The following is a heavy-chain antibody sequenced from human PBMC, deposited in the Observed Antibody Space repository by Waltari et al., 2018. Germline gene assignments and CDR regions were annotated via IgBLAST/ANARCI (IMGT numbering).Heavy chain of an antibody. J-gene: IGHJ3*02. CDR2: IWYDGSNK. V-gene: IGHV3-33*01. Sequence: QVQLVESGGGVVQPGRSLRLSCAASGFTFSSNGMHWVRQAPGKGLEWVAVIWYDGSNKYYADSVKGRFTISRDNSKNTLYLQMNSLRAEDTAVYYCAREGHIDAFDIWGQGTMVTVSS. CDR3: AREGHIDAFDI. CDR1: GFTFSSNG.